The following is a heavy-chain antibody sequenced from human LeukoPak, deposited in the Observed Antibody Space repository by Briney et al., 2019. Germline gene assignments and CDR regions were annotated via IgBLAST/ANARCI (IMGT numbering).Heavy chain of an antibody. D-gene: IGHD3-22*01. V-gene: IGHV3-15*01. CDR3: TTAPYYYDSSGTVQDY. Sequence: GGSLRLSCAASGLTFSNAWMSWVRQTPGKGLEWVGRIKSKTDGGTTDYAAPVKGRFTISRDDSKNTLYLQMNSLKTEDTAVYYCTTAPYYYDSSGTVQDYWGQGTLVTVSS. CDR1: GLTFSNAW. CDR2: IKSKTDGGTT. J-gene: IGHJ4*02.